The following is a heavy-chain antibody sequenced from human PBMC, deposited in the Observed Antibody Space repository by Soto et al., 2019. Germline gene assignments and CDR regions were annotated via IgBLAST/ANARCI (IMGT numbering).Heavy chain of an antibody. CDR1: GGSISSSSYY. CDR2: IYYSGST. V-gene: IGHV4-39*01. D-gene: IGHD4-17*01. Sequence: SETLSLTCSVSGGSISSSSYYWGWIRQPPGKGLEWIGSIYYSGSTYYNPSLKSRVTISVDTSKNQFSLKLSSVTAADTDVYYCARHNGDYVEYWGQGTLVTVSS. CDR3: ARHNGDYVEY. J-gene: IGHJ4*02.